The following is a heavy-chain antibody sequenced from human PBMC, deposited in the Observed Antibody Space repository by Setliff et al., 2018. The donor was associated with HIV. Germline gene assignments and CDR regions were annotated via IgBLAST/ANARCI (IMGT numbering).Heavy chain of an antibody. CDR2: IYSSGST. CDR3: ARSLDYSGSGSYYVGWFDL. D-gene: IGHD3-10*01. CDR1: GGSISKYF. V-gene: IGHV4-4*07. J-gene: IGHJ5*02. Sequence: SETLSLTCTVSGGSISKYFWSWIRQSAEKGLEWIGRIYSSGSTNQNPSLKSRISMSVDTSKSQFSLNLSSVTAADTAVYYCARSLDYSGSGSYYVGWFDLWGQGIPVTVSS.